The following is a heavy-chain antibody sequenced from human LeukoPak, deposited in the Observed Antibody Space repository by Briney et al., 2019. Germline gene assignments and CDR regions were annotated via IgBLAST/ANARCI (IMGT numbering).Heavy chain of an antibody. D-gene: IGHD6-19*01. J-gene: IGHJ2*01. CDR3: ARAAVQYWYFDL. CDR1: GGSISSGYY. CDR2: IYHSGST. V-gene: IGHV4-38-2*02. Sequence: RASQTLSLTCTVSGGSISSGYYWGWIRQPPGQGLEWIGSIYHSGSTYYNPSLKSRVTISVDTSKNQFSLKLSSVTAADTAVYYCARAAVQYWYFDLWGRGTLVTVSS.